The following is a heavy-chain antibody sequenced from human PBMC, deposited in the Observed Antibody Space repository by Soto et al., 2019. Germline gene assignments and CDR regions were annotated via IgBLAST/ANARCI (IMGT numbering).Heavy chain of an antibody. CDR3: AKHFVNGEIDY. J-gene: IGHJ4*02. CDR2: ISGSGGST. Sequence: PGGSLRLSCAGSEFSFSNYCMHWVRQAPGKGLEWVSAISGSGGSTYYADSVKGRFTISRDNSKNTLYLQMNSLTAEDTAVYYCAKHFVNGEIDYWGQGTLVTVSS. CDR1: EFSFSNYC. V-gene: IGHV3-23*01. D-gene: IGHD3-10*01.